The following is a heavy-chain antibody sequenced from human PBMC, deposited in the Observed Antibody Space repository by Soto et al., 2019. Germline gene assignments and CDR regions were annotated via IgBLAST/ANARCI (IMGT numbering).Heavy chain of an antibody. Sequence: VQLEESGAEVKKPGSSVKVSCTASGVTFSSYAISWVRQAPGQGLEWMAGIIPIFGTANYAQKFQGRVTITEDESTSTAYMELSSLRSEDTAVYYCARWRGTMNYYYYGMDVWGQGTTVTVSS. D-gene: IGHD3-22*01. CDR3: ARWRGTMNYYYYGMDV. CDR1: GVTFSSYA. CDR2: IIPIFGTA. V-gene: IGHV1-69*01. J-gene: IGHJ6*02.